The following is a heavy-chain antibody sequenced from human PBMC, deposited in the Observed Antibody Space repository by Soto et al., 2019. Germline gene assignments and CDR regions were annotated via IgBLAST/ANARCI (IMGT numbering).Heavy chain of an antibody. CDR2: IYYSGST. D-gene: IGHD3-10*01. V-gene: IGHV4-59*01. J-gene: IGHJ6*02. Sequence: PSETLSLTCTVSGGSISSYYWSWIRQPPGKGLEWIGYIYYSGSTNYNPSLKSRVTISVDTSKNQFSLKLSSVTAADTAVYYCARDLEGSGSYPYYYGMDVWGQGTTVTVS. CDR3: ARDLEGSGSYPYYYGMDV. CDR1: GGSISSYY.